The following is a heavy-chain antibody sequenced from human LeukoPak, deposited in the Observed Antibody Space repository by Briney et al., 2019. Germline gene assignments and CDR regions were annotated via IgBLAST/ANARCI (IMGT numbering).Heavy chain of an antibody. CDR2: ISWNSGSI. V-gene: IGHV3-9*03. D-gene: IGHD6-19*01. J-gene: IGHJ4*02. Sequence: PGGSLRLSCAASGFTFDDYAMHWVRQAPGKGLEWVSGISWNSGSIGYGDSVKGRFTISRDNAKNSLYLQMNSLRAEDMALYYCAKDMGSGWTEYGYWGQGTLVTVSS. CDR3: AKDMGSGWTEYGY. CDR1: GFTFDDYA.